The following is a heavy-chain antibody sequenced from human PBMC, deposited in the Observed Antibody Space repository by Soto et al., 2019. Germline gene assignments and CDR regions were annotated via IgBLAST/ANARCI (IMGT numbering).Heavy chain of an antibody. CDR3: ARQIGDDPFDI. CDR2: IYRTGST. V-gene: IGHV4-4*09. Sequence: ESLSLTCTVSGGSISTYYWNWIRQSPGKGLEWIGYIYRTGSTHYNPSLNSRAAISLGTSRNQFSLQLKSVTAADTAVYFCARQIGDDPFDIWGQGTMVTVSS. CDR1: GGSISTYY. J-gene: IGHJ3*02. D-gene: IGHD3-3*01.